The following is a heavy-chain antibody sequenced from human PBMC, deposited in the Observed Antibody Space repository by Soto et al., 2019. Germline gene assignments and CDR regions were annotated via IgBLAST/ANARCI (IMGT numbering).Heavy chain of an antibody. V-gene: IGHV4-61*03. CDR1: GGSISSGDYY. Sequence: SETLSLTCTVSGGSISSGDYYWNWIRQPPGKGLEWIGYFFYTGSTNYNPSLESRLTMSVDVSKNHFSLRLNSVTAADTAVYYCAGGTDGKKVAYWGQGALVTVSS. CDR2: FFYTGST. D-gene: IGHD5-12*01. CDR3: AGGTDGKKVAY. J-gene: IGHJ4*02.